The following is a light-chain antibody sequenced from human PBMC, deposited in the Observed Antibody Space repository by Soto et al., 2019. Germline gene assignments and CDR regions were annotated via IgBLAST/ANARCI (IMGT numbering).Light chain of an antibody. J-gene: IGLJ1*01. CDR1: TGAVTSGHY. V-gene: IGLV7-46*01. CDR3: LLSNSGARL. Sequence: QTVVTQEPSLTVSPGGTVTLTCGSSTGAVTSGHYPYWFQQKPGRAPRTLIYDTSNKHSWTPARFSGSLLGGKAALTLSGAQPEDEAEYYCLLSNSGARLFGAGTKVTVL. CDR2: DTS.